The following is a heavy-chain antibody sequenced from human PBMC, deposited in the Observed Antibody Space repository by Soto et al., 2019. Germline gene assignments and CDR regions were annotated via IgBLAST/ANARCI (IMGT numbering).Heavy chain of an antibody. D-gene: IGHD5-12*01. J-gene: IGHJ4*02. Sequence: EVQLLESGGGLVQPGGSLRLSCAASGFTFSSYAVSWVRQAPGKGLEWVSAISGSGGSTFYADSVKGRFTISRDNSKNTVYRQMKTVRAEDTAVYLCAKRLPGDPVGFGYWGQGPHVNVAS. CDR3: AKRLPGDPVGFGY. V-gene: IGHV3-23*01. CDR1: GFTFSSYA. CDR2: ISGSGGST.